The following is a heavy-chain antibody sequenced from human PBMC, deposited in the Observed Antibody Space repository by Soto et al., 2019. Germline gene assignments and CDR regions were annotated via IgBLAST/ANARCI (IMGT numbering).Heavy chain of an antibody. CDR2: VYYTGTT. D-gene: IGHD5-18*01. Sequence: PSETLSLTCAVSGSPISPYYWSWIRQAPGKGLGWIGYVYYTGTTNYNPSLKSRVTISIDRSKNQISLDRNSATAADTAVYYCARDGYRYPGTFDFWGPGTMVTVS. J-gene: IGHJ3*01. CDR3: ARDGYRYPGTFDF. CDR1: GSPISPYY. V-gene: IGHV4-59*01.